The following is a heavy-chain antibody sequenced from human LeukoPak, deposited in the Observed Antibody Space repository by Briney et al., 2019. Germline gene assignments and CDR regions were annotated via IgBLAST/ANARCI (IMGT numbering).Heavy chain of an antibody. CDR1: GGSISSGDYY. V-gene: IGHV4-30-4*01. Sequence: SETLSLTCTVSGGSISSGDYYWSWIRQPPGKGLEWIGYIYYSGSTTYNPSLKSRVTISVDTSKNQFSLKLSSVTAADTAVYYCARSSTVNAPFDYWGQGTLVTVSS. D-gene: IGHD5/OR15-5a*01. CDR2: IYYSGST. CDR3: ARSSTVNAPFDY. J-gene: IGHJ4*02.